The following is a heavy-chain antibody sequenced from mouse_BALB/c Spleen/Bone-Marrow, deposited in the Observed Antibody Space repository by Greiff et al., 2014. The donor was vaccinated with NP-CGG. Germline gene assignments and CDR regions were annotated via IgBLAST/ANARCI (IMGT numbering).Heavy chain of an antibody. CDR3: ARWEYYAMDY. J-gene: IGHJ4*01. Sequence: VQLQQSGAELVKPGASVKLSCTASGFNIKDTYMHWVKQRPEQGLEWIGRIDPANGNTKYDPKFQGKATITADTSSNTAYLQLSSLTSEDNAVDYCARWEYYAMDYWGQGTSVTVSS. D-gene: IGHD4-1*01. CDR2: IDPANGNT. CDR1: GFNIKDTY. V-gene: IGHV14-3*02.